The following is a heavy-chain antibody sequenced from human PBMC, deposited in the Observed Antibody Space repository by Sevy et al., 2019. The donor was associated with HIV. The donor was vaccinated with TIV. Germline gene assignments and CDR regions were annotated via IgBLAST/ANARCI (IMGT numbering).Heavy chain of an antibody. CDR1: GFIFNNYD. J-gene: IGHJ4*02. CDR3: AKDMVDCSGGTCYSGAVSPFES. D-gene: IGHD2-15*01. CDR2: VSYDGADK. Sequence: GGSLRLSCAASGFIFNNYDMYWIRQAPGKGLELVATVSYDGADKDYADIVKGRFTISRDSSRSMLYLQMSSLRPEDTGVYFCAKDMVDCSGGTCYSGAVSPFESWGQGTLVTVSS. V-gene: IGHV3-30*18.